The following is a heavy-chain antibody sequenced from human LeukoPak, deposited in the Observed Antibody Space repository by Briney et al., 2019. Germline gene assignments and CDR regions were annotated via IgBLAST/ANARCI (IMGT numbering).Heavy chain of an antibody. CDR3: AKVVRGSYTPGPFDY. J-gene: IGHJ4*02. Sequence: GGSLRLSCAASGFSVSNNYMSWVRQAPGKGLEWVSAISGSGGSTYYADSVKGRFTISRDNSKNTLYLQMNSLRAEDTAVYYCAKVVRGSYTPGPFDYWGQGTLVTVSS. D-gene: IGHD3-16*01. CDR2: ISGSGGST. V-gene: IGHV3-23*01. CDR1: GFSVSNNY.